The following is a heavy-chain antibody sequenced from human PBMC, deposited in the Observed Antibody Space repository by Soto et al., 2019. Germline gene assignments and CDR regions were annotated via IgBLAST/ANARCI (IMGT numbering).Heavy chain of an antibody. Sequence: VASVKVSCKASGCTFSSYAISWVRQAPGQGLEWMGWIIPNSGGTNYAQKFQGWVTITRDTSISTAYMELSRLRSDDTAVYYCARAQDLVGARSPMDVWGQGTTVTVSS. CDR3: ARAQDLVGARSPMDV. CDR1: GCTFSSYA. V-gene: IGHV1-2*04. CDR2: IIPNSGGT. D-gene: IGHD1-26*01. J-gene: IGHJ6*02.